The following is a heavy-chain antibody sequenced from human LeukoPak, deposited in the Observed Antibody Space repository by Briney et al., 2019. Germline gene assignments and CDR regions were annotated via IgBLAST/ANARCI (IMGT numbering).Heavy chain of an antibody. V-gene: IGHV3-48*04. D-gene: IGHD6-19*01. J-gene: IGHJ4*02. Sequence: GGSLRLSCAASGFTFSSYSMNWVRQAPGKGLEWVSFISDSATTIYYVDSVKGRFTISRDNAKNSLYLQMNSLRAEDTAVFYCVREVLGSGWHRNFDYWGQGTPVTVSS. CDR3: VREVLGSGWHRNFDY. CDR2: ISDSATTI. CDR1: GFTFSSYS.